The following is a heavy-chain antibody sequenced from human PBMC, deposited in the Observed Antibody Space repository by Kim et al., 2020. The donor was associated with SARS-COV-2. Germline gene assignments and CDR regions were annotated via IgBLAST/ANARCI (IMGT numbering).Heavy chain of an antibody. CDR1: GGSFSGYY. V-gene: IGHV4-34*01. J-gene: IGHJ4*02. CDR2: INHSGST. CDR3: ARGWGLLGNDY. D-gene: IGHD3-16*01. Sequence: SETLSLTCAVYGGSFSGYYWSWIRQPPGKGLEWIGEINHSGSTNYNPSLKSRVTISVDTSKNQFSLKLSSVTAADTAVYYCARGWGLLGNDYWGQGTLVTVSS.